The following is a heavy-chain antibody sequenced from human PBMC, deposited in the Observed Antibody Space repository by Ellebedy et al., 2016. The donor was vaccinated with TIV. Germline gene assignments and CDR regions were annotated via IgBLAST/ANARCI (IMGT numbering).Heavy chain of an antibody. CDR2: IYYSGST. CDR1: GGSIRGYY. D-gene: IGHD4-17*01. V-gene: IGHV4-31*03. Sequence: SETLSLTXSVSGGSIRGYYWSWIRQHPGKGLEWIGYIYYSGSTYYNPSLKSRVTISVDTSKNQFSLKLSSVTAADTAVYYCARGGGDYGDYYFDYWGQGTLVTVSS. CDR3: ARGGGDYGDYYFDY. J-gene: IGHJ4*02.